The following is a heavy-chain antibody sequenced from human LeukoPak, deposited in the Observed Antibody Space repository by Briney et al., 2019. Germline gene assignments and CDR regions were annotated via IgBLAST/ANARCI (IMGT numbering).Heavy chain of an antibody. CDR1: GFTFGSYA. D-gene: IGHD1-1*01. Sequence: GGSLRLSCVASGFTFGSYAMGWVRQAPGKGLEWVSSVSGSGGSTYYADSLEGRFTISRDNSNNTLYLQMNSLRADDTAVYYCAKSNGYRVYNWFDPWGQGTLVTVSS. J-gene: IGHJ5*02. CDR2: VSGSGGST. CDR3: AKSNGYRVYNWFDP. V-gene: IGHV3-23*01.